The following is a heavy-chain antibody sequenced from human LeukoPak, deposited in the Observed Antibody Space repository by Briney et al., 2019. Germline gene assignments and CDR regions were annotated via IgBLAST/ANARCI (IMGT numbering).Heavy chain of an antibody. CDR1: GYTFTSYG. D-gene: IGHD6-19*01. CDR2: ISAYNGNT. CDR3: ARTTSLAVAGIVDY. Sequence: ASVKVSCKASGYTFTSYGISWVRQAPGHALEWMGWISAYNGNTNYAQKLQGRVTMTTDTSTSTAYMELRSLRSDDTAVYYCARTTSLAVAGIVDYWGQGTLVTVSS. V-gene: IGHV1-18*01. J-gene: IGHJ4*02.